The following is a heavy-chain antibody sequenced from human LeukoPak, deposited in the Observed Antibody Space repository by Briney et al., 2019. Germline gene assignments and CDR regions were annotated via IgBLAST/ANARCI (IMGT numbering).Heavy chain of an antibody. CDR3: ARSLSSSWSYNWFDP. CDR1: GYSFTSYW. V-gene: IGHV5-51*01. D-gene: IGHD6-13*01. CDR2: IYPGDSDT. Sequence: GESLKISCKGSGYSFTSYWIGWVRQMPGKGLEWMGIIYPGDSDTRYSPSFQGQVTISADKSISTAYLQWSSLKASDTAMYYCARSLSSSWSYNWFDPWGQGTLVTVSS. J-gene: IGHJ5*02.